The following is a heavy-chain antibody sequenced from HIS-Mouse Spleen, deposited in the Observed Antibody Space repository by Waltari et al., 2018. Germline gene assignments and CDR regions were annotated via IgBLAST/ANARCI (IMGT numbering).Heavy chain of an antibody. V-gene: IGHV4-39*01. D-gene: IGHD7-27*01. Sequence: QLQLQESGPGLVKPSETLSLTCTVSGGSISSSSYYWGWIRQPPGKGLEWIGSIYYSGSTYYNPSLKSRVTISVDTSKNQFSLKLSSVTAADTAVYYCARLPNWGLVDYWGQGTLVTVSS. CDR1: GGSISSSSYY. J-gene: IGHJ4*02. CDR2: IYYSGST. CDR3: ARLPNWGLVDY.